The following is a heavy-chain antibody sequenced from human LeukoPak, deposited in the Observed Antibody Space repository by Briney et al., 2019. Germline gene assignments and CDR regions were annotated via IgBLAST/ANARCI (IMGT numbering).Heavy chain of an antibody. CDR1: GGSISSGDYY. V-gene: IGHV4-30-4*01. Sequence: PSQTLSLTCTVSGGSISSGDYYWSWIRQPPGKGLEWIGYIYYSGSTYYNPSLKSRVTISVDRSKNQFSLKLSSVTAADTAVYYCARGGGHDFWSGSYFDYWGQGTLVTVSS. J-gene: IGHJ4*02. CDR3: ARGGGHDFWSGSYFDY. D-gene: IGHD3-3*01. CDR2: IYYSGST.